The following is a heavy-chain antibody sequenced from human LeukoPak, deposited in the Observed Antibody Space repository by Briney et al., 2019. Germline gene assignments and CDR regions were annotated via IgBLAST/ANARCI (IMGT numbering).Heavy chain of an antibody. CDR2: INHSGST. D-gene: IGHD3-22*01. J-gene: IGHJ1*01. Sequence: SETLSLTCAVYGGSFSGYYWSWIRQPPGKGLEWIGEINHSGSTNYNSSLKSRVTISVDTSKNQFSLKLSSVTAADTAVYFCASPRGDDSGGYYTWYFHHWGQGILVTVSS. CDR1: GGSFSGYY. V-gene: IGHV4-34*01. CDR3: ASPRGDDSGGYYTWYFHH.